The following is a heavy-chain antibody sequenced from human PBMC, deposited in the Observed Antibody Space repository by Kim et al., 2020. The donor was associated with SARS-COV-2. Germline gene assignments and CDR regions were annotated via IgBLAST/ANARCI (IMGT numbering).Heavy chain of an antibody. Sequence: ASVKVSCKASGYTFTSYDINWVRQATGQGLEWMGWMNPNSGNTGYAQKFQGRVTMTRNTSISTAYMELSSLRSEDTAVYYCARVRVNYYDTDDAFDIWGQGTMVTVSS. V-gene: IGHV1-8*01. D-gene: IGHD3-22*01. CDR3: ARVRVNYYDTDDAFDI. CDR2: MNPNSGNT. CDR1: GYTFTSYD. J-gene: IGHJ3*02.